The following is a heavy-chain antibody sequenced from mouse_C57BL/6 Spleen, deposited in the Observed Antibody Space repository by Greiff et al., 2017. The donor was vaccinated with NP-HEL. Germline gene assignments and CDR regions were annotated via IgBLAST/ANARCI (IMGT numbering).Heavy chain of an antibody. CDR2: IYPGNSDT. CDR3: TRRGVYDGYRGYFDY. D-gene: IGHD2-3*01. J-gene: IGHJ2*01. V-gene: IGHV1-5*01. CDR1: GYTFTSYW. Sequence: VQLQQSGTVLARPGASVKMSCKTSGYTFTSYWMHWVKQRPGQGLEWIGAIYPGNSDTSYNQKFKGKAKLTAVTSASTAYMELSSLTNEDSAVYYCTRRGVYDGYRGYFDYWGQGTTLTVSS.